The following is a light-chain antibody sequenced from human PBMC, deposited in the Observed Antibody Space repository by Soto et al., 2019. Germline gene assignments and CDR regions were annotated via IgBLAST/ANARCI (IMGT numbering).Light chain of an antibody. V-gene: IGLV2-8*01. CDR2: EVS. J-gene: IGLJ2*01. CDR3: SSYTSSSTLV. Sequence: QSALTQPPSASGSPGQSVTISCTGTSSDVGGYKYVSWYQQHPGKVPKLMIYEVSKRPSGVPDRFSGSKSGNTASLTISGLQAEDEADYYCSSYTSSSTLVFGGGTKLTVL. CDR1: SSDVGGYKY.